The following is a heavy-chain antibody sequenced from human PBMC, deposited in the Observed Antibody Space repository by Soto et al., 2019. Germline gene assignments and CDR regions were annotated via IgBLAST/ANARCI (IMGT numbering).Heavy chain of an antibody. CDR1: GFSFRSYA. CDR3: ARARLDAPALEY. V-gene: IGHV3-30-3*01. CDR2: MSYDGSDK. Sequence: QVQLVESGGGVVQPGRSLRLSCAASGFSFRSYAMHWVGQAPGKGLEWVAVMSYDGSDKDYADSVKGRFTISRDNSNNTLYLQMSSLRAEDTTVYYCARARLDAPALEYWGQGTLVTVSS. J-gene: IGHJ4*02. D-gene: IGHD2-2*01.